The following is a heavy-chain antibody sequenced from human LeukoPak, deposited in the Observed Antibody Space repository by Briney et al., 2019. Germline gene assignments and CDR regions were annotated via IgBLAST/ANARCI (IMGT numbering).Heavy chain of an antibody. J-gene: IGHJ4*02. Sequence: GRSLRLSCAASGFTFDDYAMHWVRQAPGKGLEWVSGISWNSGSIGYADSVKGRFTISRDNAKNSLYLQMNSLRAEDTALYYCAKDRGSSRGAGFDYWGQGTLVTVSS. D-gene: IGHD3-10*01. CDR3: AKDRGSSRGAGFDY. CDR1: GFTFDDYA. CDR2: ISWNSGSI. V-gene: IGHV3-9*01.